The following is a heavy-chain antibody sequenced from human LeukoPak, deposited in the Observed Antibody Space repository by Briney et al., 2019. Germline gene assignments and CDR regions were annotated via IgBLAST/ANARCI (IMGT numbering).Heavy chain of an antibody. CDR3: ARDRGYQMVDP. Sequence: GGSLRLSCAASGFIFRDHWMHWVRQDPGKGLVWVSRINGDGSSTDYADSVKGRFTISRDNAKNTLYLQMNSLTAEDTAVYYCARDRGYQMVDPWGQGTLVTVSS. J-gene: IGHJ5*02. V-gene: IGHV3-74*01. D-gene: IGHD5-12*01. CDR2: INGDGSST. CDR1: GFIFRDHW.